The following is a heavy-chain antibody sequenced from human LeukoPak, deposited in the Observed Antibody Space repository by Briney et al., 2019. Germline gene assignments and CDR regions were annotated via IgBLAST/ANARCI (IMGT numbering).Heavy chain of an antibody. V-gene: IGHV4-39*01. CDR2: IYYSGST. J-gene: IGHJ4*02. Sequence: SETLSLTCTVSGGSISSSSYYWGWIRQPPGKGLEWIGSIYYSGSTYYNPSLKSRVTISVDTSKNQFSLKLGSVTAADTAVCYCARHSSGLEWLLPFDYWGQGTLVTVSS. CDR3: ARHSSGLEWLLPFDY. D-gene: IGHD3-3*01. CDR1: GGSISSSSYY.